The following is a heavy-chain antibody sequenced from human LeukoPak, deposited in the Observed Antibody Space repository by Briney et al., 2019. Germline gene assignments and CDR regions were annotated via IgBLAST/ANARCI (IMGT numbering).Heavy chain of an antibody. Sequence: SETLSLTCTVSGGSISSNYWIWIRQPPGKGLEYIGYVYHTGRTNYNPSLKSRVTISVDTSKNQFSLNLSSVTAADTAVYYCARWEYDSSGYRKIDYWGQGTPVTVSS. D-gene: IGHD3-22*01. J-gene: IGHJ4*02. V-gene: IGHV4-59*01. CDR3: ARWEYDSSGYRKIDY. CDR2: VYHTGRT. CDR1: GGSISSNY.